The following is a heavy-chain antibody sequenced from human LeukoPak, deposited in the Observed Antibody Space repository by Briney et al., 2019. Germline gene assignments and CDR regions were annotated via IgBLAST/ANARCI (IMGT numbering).Heavy chain of an antibody. CDR2: INPNSGGT. CDR1: GYTFTGYY. V-gene: IGHV1-2*02. D-gene: IGHD1-26*01. Sequence: ASVKVSCKASGYTFTGYYMHWVRQAPGQGLGWMGWINPNSGGTNYAQKLQGRVTMTRDTSISTAYMELSRLRADDTAVYYCARNVVGATTFDYWGQGTLVTVSS. CDR3: ARNVVGATTFDY. J-gene: IGHJ4*02.